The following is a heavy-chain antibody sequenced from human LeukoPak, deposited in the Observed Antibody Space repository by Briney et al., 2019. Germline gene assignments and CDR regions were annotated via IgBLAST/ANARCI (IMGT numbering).Heavy chain of an antibody. CDR1: GGSISSSSYY. J-gene: IGHJ5*02. Sequence: SETLSLTCTVSGGSISSSSYYWGWIRQPPGKGLEWIGSIYYSGSTYYNPSLKGRVTISVDTSKNQFSLKLSSVTAADTAVYYCARRDTPHNNWKTGALGWFDPWGQGTLVTVSS. D-gene: IGHD1-20*01. CDR3: ARRDTPHNNWKTGALGWFDP. V-gene: IGHV4-39*01. CDR2: IYYSGST.